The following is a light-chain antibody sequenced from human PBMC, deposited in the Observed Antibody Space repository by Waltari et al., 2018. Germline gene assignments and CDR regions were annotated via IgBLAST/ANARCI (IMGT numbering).Light chain of an antibody. V-gene: IGKV1D-16*01. Sequence: DIQVTQSPSSLSASVGDTVTITCRASQGMNSWLAWYQQKPGKAPRSRSYATSTLQGGTPSRFSGSGSGTDFTLTIDSLQPEDFATYYCQQYYTFPPTFGGGTKVEIK. J-gene: IGKJ4*01. CDR1: QGMNSW. CDR3: QQYYTFPPT. CDR2: ATS.